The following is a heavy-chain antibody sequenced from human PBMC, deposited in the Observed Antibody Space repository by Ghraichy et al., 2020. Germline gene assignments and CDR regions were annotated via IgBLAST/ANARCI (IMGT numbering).Heavy chain of an antibody. V-gene: IGHV4-39*01. J-gene: IGHJ5*02. Sequence: SETLSLTCTVSGGSISSSSYYWGWIRQPPVKGLEWIGSIYFSGSTYYNPSLKSRVTISVDTSKNKFSLKLSSVTAADTALYYCARPTYCGGDCSGVEGWFDPGGQKTLVTFSS. CDR3: ARPTYCGGDCSGVEGWFDP. D-gene: IGHD2-21*01. CDR2: IYFSGST. CDR1: GGSISSSSYY.